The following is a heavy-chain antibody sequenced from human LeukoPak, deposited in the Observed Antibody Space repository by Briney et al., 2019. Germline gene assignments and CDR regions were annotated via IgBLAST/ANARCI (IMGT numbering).Heavy chain of an antibody. J-gene: IGHJ3*01. CDR1: GFTFSSYA. V-gene: IGHV3-23*01. Sequence: GGSLRLSCAASGFTFSSYAMSWVRQAPGKGLEWDSAISGSGGSTYYADSVKGRFTISRDNSKNTLYLQMNSLRAEDTAVYYCAKVRCSSTSCYTVGAFDLWGQGTMVTVSS. CDR3: AKVRCSSTSCYTVGAFDL. D-gene: IGHD2-2*02. CDR2: ISGSGGST.